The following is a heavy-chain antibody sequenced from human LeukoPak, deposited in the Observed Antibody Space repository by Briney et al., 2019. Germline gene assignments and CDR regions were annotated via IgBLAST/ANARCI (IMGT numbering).Heavy chain of an antibody. V-gene: IGHV1-2*02. J-gene: IGHJ4*02. D-gene: IGHD3-3*01. CDR1: GYTFTGYY. CDR2: INPNSGDT. CDR3: ARGRVGGEGRITIEFDC. Sequence: ASVKVSCKASGYTFTGYYMHWVRQAPGQGLEWMGWINPNSGDTGYAQKFQGRVTMTRDTSITTAYMELSRLRSDDTAVYYCARGRVGGEGRITIEFDCWGQGTLVTVSS.